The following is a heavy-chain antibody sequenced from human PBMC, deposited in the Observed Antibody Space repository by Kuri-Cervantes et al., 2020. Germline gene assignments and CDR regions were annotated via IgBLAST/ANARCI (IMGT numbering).Heavy chain of an antibody. CDR1: GFTFSTYW. J-gene: IGHJ4*02. D-gene: IGHD4-23*01. CDR2: IKQDGSEK. CDR3: ARNTVGRAYFDY. Sequence: GGSLRLSCAASGFTFSTYWMSWVRQAPGKGLEWVANIKQDGSEKYYVDSVKGRFTISRDNAKNSVYLQMNSLRAEDTAVYFCARNTVGRAYFDYWGQGSLVTVSS. V-gene: IGHV3-7*01.